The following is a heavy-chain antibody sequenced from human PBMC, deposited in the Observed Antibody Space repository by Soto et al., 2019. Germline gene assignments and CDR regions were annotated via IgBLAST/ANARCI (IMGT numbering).Heavy chain of an antibody. Sequence: GGSLRLSCAASGFTFSSYGMHWVRQAPGKGLEWVAVISYDGSNKYYADSVKGRFTISRDNSKNTLYLQMNSLRAEDTAVYYCAKAHGYSYGNFDYWGQGTLVTVSS. CDR3: AKAHGYSYGNFDY. CDR1: GFTFSSYG. V-gene: IGHV3-30*18. D-gene: IGHD5-18*01. J-gene: IGHJ4*02. CDR2: ISYDGSNK.